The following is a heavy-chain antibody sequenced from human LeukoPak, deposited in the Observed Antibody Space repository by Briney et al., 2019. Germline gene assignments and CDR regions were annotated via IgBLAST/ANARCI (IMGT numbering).Heavy chain of an antibody. Sequence: GGSLRLSCAASGFTFSSYGMHWVRQAPGKGLEWVAVIWYDGSNKYYADSVKGRFTISRDNSKNTLYLQMDSLRAEDTAVYYCARRLARRGYGDYCDYWGQGTLVTVSS. CDR1: GFTFSSYG. CDR3: ARRLARRGYGDYCDY. V-gene: IGHV3-33*01. J-gene: IGHJ4*02. D-gene: IGHD4-17*01. CDR2: IWYDGSNK.